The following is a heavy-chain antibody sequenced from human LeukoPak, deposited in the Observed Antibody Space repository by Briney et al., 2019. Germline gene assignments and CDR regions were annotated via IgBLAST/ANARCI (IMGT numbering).Heavy chain of an antibody. V-gene: IGHV3-73*01. Sequence: GGSLRLSCAASGFTFSGSAMHWVRQASGKGLEWVGRIRSKANSYATAYAASVKGRFTISRDDSKNTLYLQMNSLRAEDTAVYYCAKRGIDYGDYVKAWGQGTLVTVSS. CDR1: GFTFSGSA. J-gene: IGHJ5*02. CDR2: IRSKANSYAT. CDR3: AKRGIDYGDYVKA. D-gene: IGHD4-17*01.